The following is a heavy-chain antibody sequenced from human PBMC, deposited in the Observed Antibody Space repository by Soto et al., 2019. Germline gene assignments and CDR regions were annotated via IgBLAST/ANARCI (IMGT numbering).Heavy chain of an antibody. CDR2: ISWNSGSI. J-gene: IGHJ6*02. CDR1: GFTFDDYA. V-gene: IGHV3-9*01. D-gene: IGHD6-13*01. Sequence: EVQLVESGGGLVQPGRSLRLSCAASGFTFDDYAMHWVRQAPGKGLEWVSGISWNSGSIGYADSVKGRLTISRDNAKNSLYLQMNSLSAEDTALYYCAKGDSSSFYYGMDVCGQGTTVTVSS. CDR3: AKGDSSSFYYGMDV.